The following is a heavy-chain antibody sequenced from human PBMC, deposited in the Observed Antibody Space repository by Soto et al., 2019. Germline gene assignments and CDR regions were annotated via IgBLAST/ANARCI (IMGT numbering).Heavy chain of an antibody. CDR2: VSAGGGTT. CDR1: GFTIDSYA. CDR3: AKYYSSDWYSYFDY. Sequence: GGSLRLSCAASGFTIDSYAMTWVRQAPGKGLEWVSTVSAGGGTTYYLDSVKGRFIISRDNSKNTLYMQMNSLRAEDTAVYYCAKYYSSDWYSYFDYWGQGTLVTVSS. V-gene: IGHV3-23*01. D-gene: IGHD6-19*01. J-gene: IGHJ4*02.